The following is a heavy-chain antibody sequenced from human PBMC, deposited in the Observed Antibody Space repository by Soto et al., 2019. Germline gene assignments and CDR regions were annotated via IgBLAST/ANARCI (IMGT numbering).Heavy chain of an antibody. CDR2: IIPIFGTA. D-gene: IGHD6-13*01. Sequence: SVKVSCKASGGTFSSYAISWVRQAPGQGLEWMGGIIPIFGTANYAQKFQGRVTITADESTSTAYMELSSLRSEDTAVYYCARDYSAIDSSSWYVWFDPWGQGTLVTVSS. V-gene: IGHV1-69*13. J-gene: IGHJ5*02. CDR3: ARDYSAIDSSSWYVWFDP. CDR1: GGTFSSYA.